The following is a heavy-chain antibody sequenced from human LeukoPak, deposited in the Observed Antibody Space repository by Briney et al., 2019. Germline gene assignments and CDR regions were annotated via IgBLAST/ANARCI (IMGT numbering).Heavy chain of an antibody. V-gene: IGHV4-59*01. CDR3: ARALWMYGSGSYYYYYYMDV. CDR2: IYYSGST. CDR1: GGSISSYY. J-gene: IGHJ6*03. Sequence: SETLSLTCTVSGGSISSYYWSWIRQPPGRGLEWIGYIYYSGSTNYNPSLKSRVTISVDTSKNQFSLKLSSETAADTAVYYCARALWMYGSGSYYYYYYMDVWGKGTTVTVSS. D-gene: IGHD3-10*01.